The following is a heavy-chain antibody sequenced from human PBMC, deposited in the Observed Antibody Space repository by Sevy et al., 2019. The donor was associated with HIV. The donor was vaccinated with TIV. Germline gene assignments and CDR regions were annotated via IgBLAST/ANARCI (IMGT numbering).Heavy chain of an antibody. CDR2: ISYDGSNK. CDR3: AKDRTHYVDYNPPVLYYYYYYGMDV. CDR1: GFTFSSYG. V-gene: IGHV3-30*18. D-gene: IGHD4-17*01. Sequence: GGSLRLSCAASGFTFSSYGMHWVRQAPGKGLEWVAVISYDGSNKYYADSVKGRFTISRDNSKNTLYLQMNSLRAEDTAVYYCAKDRTHYVDYNPPVLYYYYYYGMDVWGQGTTVTVSS. J-gene: IGHJ6*02.